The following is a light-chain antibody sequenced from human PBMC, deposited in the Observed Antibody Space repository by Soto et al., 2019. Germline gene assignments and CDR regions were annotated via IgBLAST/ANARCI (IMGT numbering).Light chain of an antibody. CDR3: QQYDRTQHT. CDR2: STS. Sequence: EIVLTQSPGTLSLSRGGRATLSCRASQSVRSSHLAWYQQKPGQAPRLLIYSTSSRATGIPDRFSGSGSGTDFTLTIGRLEAADVAVYYCQQYDRTQHTYGGGTKVDIK. V-gene: IGKV3-20*01. J-gene: IGKJ4*01. CDR1: QSVRSSH.